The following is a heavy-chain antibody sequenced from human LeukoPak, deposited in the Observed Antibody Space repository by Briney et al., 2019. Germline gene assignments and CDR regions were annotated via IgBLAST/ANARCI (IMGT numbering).Heavy chain of an antibody. J-gene: IGHJ4*02. CDR1: GGSISSDRFY. CDR3: ARVPDWTYVPDY. Sequence: SETLSLTYTVSGGSISSDRFYWTWVRQPPGKGLAGIGRIKSSNTNSNPSLKSVVSISLDTSTNQFSRKLSSLTAADTAVYYCARVPDWTYVPDYWGQGTLVTVSS. CDR2: IKSSNT. D-gene: IGHD3-16*01. V-gene: IGHV4-61*02.